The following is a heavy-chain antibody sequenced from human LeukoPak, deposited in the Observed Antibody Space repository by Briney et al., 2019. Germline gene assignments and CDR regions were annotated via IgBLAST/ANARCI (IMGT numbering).Heavy chain of an antibody. CDR1: GGSIGDYY. Sequence: SETLSLTCTVSGGSIGDYYWSWIREPPGKGLEWIGYLYYSRNTNYSPSLKSRVTISVDTSKNQFSLKLSSVTAADTAVYYCARRYCSGGSCYLPYWGQGTLVTVSS. V-gene: IGHV4-59*01. J-gene: IGHJ4*02. CDR2: LYYSRNT. CDR3: ARRYCSGGSCYLPY. D-gene: IGHD2-15*01.